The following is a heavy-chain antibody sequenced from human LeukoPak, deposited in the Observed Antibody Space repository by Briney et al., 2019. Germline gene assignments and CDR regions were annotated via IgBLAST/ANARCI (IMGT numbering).Heavy chain of an antibody. J-gene: IGHJ4*02. CDR3: ARGWSLLRWFGELLPGYFDY. V-gene: IGHV1-2*06. D-gene: IGHD3-10*01. CDR2: INPNSGGT. Sequence: ASVKVSCKASGYTFTGYYMHWVRQAPGQGLEWMGRINPNSGGTNYAQKFQGRVTMTRDTSISTAYMELSRLRSYDTAVYYCARGWSLLRWFGELLPGYFDYWGQGTLVTVSS. CDR1: GYTFTGYY.